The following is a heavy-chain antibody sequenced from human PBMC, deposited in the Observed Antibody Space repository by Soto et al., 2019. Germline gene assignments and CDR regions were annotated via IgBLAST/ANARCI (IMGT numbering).Heavy chain of an antibody. Sequence: GGSLRLSCAASGITVSSNYMSWVRQGPGKGLEWVSVLRSGGSTSYADSVKGRFTISRDNSKNTLYLQMNSLRADDTAVYYCGISEFRYSSYANFDFWGQGTLVTVSS. CDR2: LRSGGST. J-gene: IGHJ4*02. CDR1: GITVSSNY. V-gene: IGHV3-53*05. D-gene: IGHD5-12*01. CDR3: GISEFRYSSYANFDF.